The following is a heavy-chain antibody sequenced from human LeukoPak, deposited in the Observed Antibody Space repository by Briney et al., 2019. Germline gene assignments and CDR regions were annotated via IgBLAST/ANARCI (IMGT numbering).Heavy chain of an antibody. CDR2: ISGSGGST. Sequence: GGSLRLSCAASGFTVSRNYMSWVRQAPGKGLEWVSAISGSGGSTYYADSVKGRFTISRDNSKNTLYLQMNSLRAEDTAVYYCAKGIRVAGRLLPDYWGQGTLVTVSS. CDR3: AKGIRVAGRLLPDY. J-gene: IGHJ4*02. V-gene: IGHV3-23*01. CDR1: GFTVSRNY. D-gene: IGHD6-19*01.